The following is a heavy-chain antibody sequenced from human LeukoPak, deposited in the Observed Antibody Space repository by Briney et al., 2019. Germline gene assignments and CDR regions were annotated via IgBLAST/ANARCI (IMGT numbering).Heavy chain of an antibody. CDR2: IKSKTDGGKT. J-gene: IGHJ4*02. Sequence: GGSLRLSCVASGFTYSNAWMNWVRQAPGKGLDWVGRIKSKTDGGKTDYAVPVKGRFTIPRDDSKNTLYLLMNSLKAEYTAVYYCITEDRAMVSLFDYWGQGTLVTVSS. CDR3: ITEDRAMVSLFDY. V-gene: IGHV3-15*01. D-gene: IGHD5-18*01. CDR1: GFTYSNAW.